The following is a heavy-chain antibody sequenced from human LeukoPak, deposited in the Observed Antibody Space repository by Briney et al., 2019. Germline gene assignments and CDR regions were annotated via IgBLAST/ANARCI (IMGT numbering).Heavy chain of an antibody. CDR1: GGTFSSYA. D-gene: IGHD1-26*01. Sequence: ASVKVSCKASGGTFSSYAISWVRLAPGQGLEWMGRIIPIFGTANYAQKFQGRVTITTDESTSTAYMELSSLRSEDTAVYYCARAGGSYNYFDYWGQGTLVTVSS. J-gene: IGHJ4*02. CDR2: IIPIFGTA. V-gene: IGHV1-69*05. CDR3: ARAGGSYNYFDY.